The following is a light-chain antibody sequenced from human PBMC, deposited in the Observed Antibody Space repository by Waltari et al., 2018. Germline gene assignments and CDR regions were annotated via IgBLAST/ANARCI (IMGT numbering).Light chain of an antibody. CDR3: QAWDSATVV. CDR2: QDR. Sequence: SYGLTQPPSVSVSPGQTAAIPCAGPKLRAKYVCWHPQKPGQSPVLVIYQDRKRPSGIPERFSGSNSGNTATLTISGTHAMDEADYYCQAWDSATVVFGGGTKLTVL. J-gene: IGLJ3*02. V-gene: IGLV3-1*01. CDR1: KLRAKY.